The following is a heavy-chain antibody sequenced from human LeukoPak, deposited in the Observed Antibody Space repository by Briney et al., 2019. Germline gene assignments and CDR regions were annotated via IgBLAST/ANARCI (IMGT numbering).Heavy chain of an antibody. CDR1: GFTFDDYA. Sequence: PGGSLRLSCAASGFTFDDYAMHWVRQAPGKGLEWVSGISWNSGRIGYADSVKGRFTISRDNAKNSLYLQMNSLRAEDTALYYCAKDMYSVTVAGNFDYWGQGTLVTVSS. D-gene: IGHD6-19*01. V-gene: IGHV3-9*01. CDR3: AKDMYSVTVAGNFDY. CDR2: ISWNSGRI. J-gene: IGHJ4*02.